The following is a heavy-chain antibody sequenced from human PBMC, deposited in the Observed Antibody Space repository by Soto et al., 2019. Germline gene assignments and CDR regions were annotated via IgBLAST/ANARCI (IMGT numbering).Heavy chain of an antibody. J-gene: IGHJ3*02. CDR3: ARVRVTMVRGVFGAFDI. CDR2: IYYSGRT. CDR1: GGSISSGDYY. Sequence: QVQLQESGPGLVKPSQTLSLTCTVSGGSISSGDYYWSWIRQPPGKGLEWIGYIYYSGRTYYNPSLKSRVTISVDTSKHPFSRKLRSVTAADPAVYYCARVRVTMVRGVFGAFDIWGQGTMVTVSS. D-gene: IGHD3-10*01. V-gene: IGHV4-30-4*01.